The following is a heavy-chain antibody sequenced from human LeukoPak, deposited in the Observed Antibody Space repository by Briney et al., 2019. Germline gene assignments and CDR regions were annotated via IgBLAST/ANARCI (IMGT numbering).Heavy chain of an antibody. D-gene: IGHD6-19*01. CDR2: ISAYNGHT. Sequence: ASVKVSCKASGYTFTNYGISWVRQAPGQGLEWMGWISAYNGHTKYAQKVQGRVTMTRDTSTSTAYMELRSLRSDDTAVYYCAREGSGWLNAFDIWGQGTMVTVSS. V-gene: IGHV1-18*01. CDR1: GYTFTNYG. CDR3: AREGSGWLNAFDI. J-gene: IGHJ3*02.